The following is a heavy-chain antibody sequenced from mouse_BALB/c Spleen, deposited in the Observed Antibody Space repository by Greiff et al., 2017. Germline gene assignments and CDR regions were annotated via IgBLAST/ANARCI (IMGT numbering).Heavy chain of an antibody. Sequence: VMLVESGPEVVRPGVSVKISCKGSGYTFTDYAMHWVKQSHAKSLEWIGVISTYNGNTNYNQKFKGKATMTVDKSSSTAYMELARLTSEDSAIYYCAREGAYYRYDGWFAYWGQGTLVTVSA. D-gene: IGHD2-14*01. J-gene: IGHJ3*01. CDR3: AREGAYYRYDGWFAY. V-gene: IGHV1-67*01. CDR2: ISTYNGNT. CDR1: GYTFTDYA.